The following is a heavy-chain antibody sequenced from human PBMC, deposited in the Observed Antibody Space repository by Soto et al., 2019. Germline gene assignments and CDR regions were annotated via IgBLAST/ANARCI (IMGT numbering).Heavy chain of an antibody. CDR2: IYYSGST. D-gene: IGHD4-4*01. CDR3: ARGTVTTTYFDY. V-gene: IGHV4-31*03. CDR1: GGSISSGGYY. Sequence: PSETLSLTCTVSGGSISSGGYYWSWIRQHPGKGLEWIGYIYYSGSTYYNPSLKSRVTISVDTSKNQFSLKLSSVTAADTAVYYCARGTVTTTYFDYWGQGTLVTVS. J-gene: IGHJ4*02.